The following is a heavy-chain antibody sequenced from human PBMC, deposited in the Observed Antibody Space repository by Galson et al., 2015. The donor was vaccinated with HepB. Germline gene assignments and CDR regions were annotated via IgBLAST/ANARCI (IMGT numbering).Heavy chain of an antibody. V-gene: IGHV3-74*01. Sequence: SLRLSCAASGFTFSSYWMHWVRQAPRKGLVWVSRINSDGSGTNYADSVKGRFTISRDNAKNTLYLQMNSLRAEDTAVYYCARASLTTTAGYAFDIWGQGTMVTVSS. CDR3: ARASLTTTAGYAFDI. CDR2: INSDGSGT. J-gene: IGHJ3*02. CDR1: GFTFSSYW. D-gene: IGHD4-11*01.